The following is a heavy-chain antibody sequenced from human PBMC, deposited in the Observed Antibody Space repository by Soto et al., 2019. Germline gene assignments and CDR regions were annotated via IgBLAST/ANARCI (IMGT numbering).Heavy chain of an antibody. V-gene: IGHV3-72*01. CDR1: GFTFSDYY. Sequence: EVQLVESGGGLVQPAGSLRLSCTASGFTFSDYYMDWFRQAPGKGLERVGRVRNKINSSTTEDAASVKGRFPVSRDESRNQLYLPMNSRKTGEAAMYYCGRAGILTTPCYTDYWGLGSVVTVSS. J-gene: IGHJ4*02. CDR3: GRAGILTTPCYTDY. CDR2: VRNKINSSTT. D-gene: IGHD2-21*01.